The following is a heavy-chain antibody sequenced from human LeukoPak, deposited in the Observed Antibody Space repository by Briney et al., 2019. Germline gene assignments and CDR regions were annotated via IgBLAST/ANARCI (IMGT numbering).Heavy chain of an antibody. CDR2: ISSSSSYI. V-gene: IGHV3-21*01. CDR1: GFTFSHYA. CDR3: ARDSVVVAANWFDP. J-gene: IGHJ5*02. Sequence: GGSLRLSCVASGFTFSHYAMTWVRQAPGKGLEWVSSISSSSSYIYYADSVKGRFTISRDNAKNSLYLQMNSLRAEDTAVYYCARDSVVVAANWFDPWGQGTLVTVSS. D-gene: IGHD2-15*01.